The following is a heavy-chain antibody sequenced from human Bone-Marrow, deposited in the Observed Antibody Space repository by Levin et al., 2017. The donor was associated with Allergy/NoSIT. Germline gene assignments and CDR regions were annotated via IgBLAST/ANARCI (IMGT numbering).Heavy chain of an antibody. CDR2: ISSSSSYI. CDR1: GFTFSSYS. D-gene: IGHD3-3*01. J-gene: IGHJ6*02. Sequence: GGSLRLSCAASGFTFSSYSMNWVRQAPGKGLEWVSSISSSSSYIYYADSVKGRFTISRDNAKNSLYLQMNSLRAEDTAVYYCARGYYDFWSGSHYYYGMDVWGQGTTVTVSS. V-gene: IGHV3-21*01. CDR3: ARGYYDFWSGSHYYYGMDV.